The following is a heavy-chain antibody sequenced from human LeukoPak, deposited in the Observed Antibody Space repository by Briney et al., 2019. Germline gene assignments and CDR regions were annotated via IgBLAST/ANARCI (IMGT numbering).Heavy chain of an antibody. Sequence: GGSLRLSCAASGFTFSSYSMNWVRQAPGKGLEWVSVINGRGDNTYYADFVKGRFTISRDNSKSTVYLQMNSLRTEDTAVYYCAKDRVSPGFNWFDPWGQGTLVTVSS. CDR1: GFTFSSYS. V-gene: IGHV3-23*01. CDR3: AKDRVSPGFNWFDP. CDR2: INGRGDNT. J-gene: IGHJ5*02. D-gene: IGHD2/OR15-2a*01.